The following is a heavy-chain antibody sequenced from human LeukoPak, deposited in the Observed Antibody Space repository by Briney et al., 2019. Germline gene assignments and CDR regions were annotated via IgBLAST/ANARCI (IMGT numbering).Heavy chain of an antibody. Sequence: SETLSLTCAVYGGSFSGYYWSWIRQPPGKGLEWIGEINHSGSTNYNPSLKSRVTISVDTSKNQFSLKLSPVTAADTAVYYCARGPRHHFNYWGQGTLVTVSS. CDR1: GGSFSGYY. D-gene: IGHD1-14*01. V-gene: IGHV4-34*01. J-gene: IGHJ4*02. CDR2: INHSGST. CDR3: ARGPRHHFNY.